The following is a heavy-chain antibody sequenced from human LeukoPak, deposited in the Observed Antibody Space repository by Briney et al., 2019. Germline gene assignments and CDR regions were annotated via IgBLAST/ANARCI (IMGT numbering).Heavy chain of an antibody. J-gene: IGHJ4*02. D-gene: IGHD3-22*01. V-gene: IGHV3-30*02. CDR3: ANLIYYDSSGYPYDY. CDR2: IRYGGSNK. Sequence: GGSLRLSRAASGFTFSSYGMHSVRQAPGKGLECVAFIRYGGSNKYYADSVKGRFTISRDNSKNTLYLQMNSLRAEDTAVYYCANLIYYDSSGYPYDYWGQGTLVTVSS. CDR1: GFTFSSYG.